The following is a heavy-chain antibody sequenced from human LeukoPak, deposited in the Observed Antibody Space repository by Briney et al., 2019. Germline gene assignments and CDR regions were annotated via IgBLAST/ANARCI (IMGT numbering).Heavy chain of an antibody. CDR2: IYYSGST. CDR3: ARVASYDFWSGYYHFDY. CDR1: GGSISSYY. D-gene: IGHD3-3*01. J-gene: IGHJ4*02. V-gene: IGHV4-59*01. Sequence: SETLSLTCTVSGGSISSYYWSWIRQPPGKGLEWIGYIYYSGSTNYNPSLKSRVTISVHTSKNQFSLKLSSVTAADTAVYYCARVASYDFWSGYYHFDYWGQGTLVTVSS.